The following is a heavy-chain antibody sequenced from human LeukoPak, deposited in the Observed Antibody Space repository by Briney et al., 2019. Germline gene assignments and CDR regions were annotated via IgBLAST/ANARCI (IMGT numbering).Heavy chain of an antibody. D-gene: IGHD2-21*02. CDR1: GYTFTSYD. CDR3: ARGETARGFYYYMDV. V-gene: IGHV1-8*03. Sequence: ASVKVSCKASGYTFTSYDINWVRQATGQGLEWMGWMNPNSGNTGYAQKFQGRVTITRNTSISTAYMELSSLRSDDTAVYYCARGETARGFYYYMDVWGKGTTVTISS. J-gene: IGHJ6*03. CDR2: MNPNSGNT.